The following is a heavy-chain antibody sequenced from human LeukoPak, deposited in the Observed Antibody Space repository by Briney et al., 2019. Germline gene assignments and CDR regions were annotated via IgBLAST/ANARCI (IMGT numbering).Heavy chain of an antibody. CDR3: ARITIFGVVTFDYYYGMDV. CDR1: GGSFSGYY. D-gene: IGHD3-3*01. Sequence: PSETLSLTCAVYGGSFSGYYWSWIRQPPGKGLEWIGEINHSGSTYYNPSLKSRVTISVDTSKNQFSLKLSSVTAADTAVYYCARITIFGVVTFDYYYGMDVWGQGTTVTVSS. J-gene: IGHJ6*02. CDR2: INHSGST. V-gene: IGHV4-34*01.